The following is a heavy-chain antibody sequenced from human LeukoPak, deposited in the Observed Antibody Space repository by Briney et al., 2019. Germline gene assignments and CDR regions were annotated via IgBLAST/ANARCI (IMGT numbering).Heavy chain of an antibody. CDR1: GRSISSYY. J-gene: IGHJ5*02. CDR3: ARDFKRKEWFGDRNWFDP. V-gene: IGHV4-4*07. D-gene: IGHD3-10*01. CDR2: IYTSGST. Sequence: SETLSLTCTVSGRSISSYYWRWIWQPAGKGLECIGRIYTSGSTNYHPSLKSRVTMSVDTSKNQFSLKLSSVTAADTAVYYCARDFKRKEWFGDRNWFDPWGQGTLVTVSS.